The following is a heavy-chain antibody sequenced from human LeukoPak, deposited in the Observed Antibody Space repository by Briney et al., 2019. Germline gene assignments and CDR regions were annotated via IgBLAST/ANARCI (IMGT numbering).Heavy chain of an antibody. Sequence: GASVKASCKASGGTFSSYAISWVRQAPGQGLEWMGGIIPIFGTANYAQKFQGRVTITTDESTSTAYMELSSLRSEDTAVYYCARVGALGYFDYWGQGTLVTVSS. CDR3: ARVGALGYFDY. V-gene: IGHV1-69*05. CDR2: IIPIFGTA. D-gene: IGHD1-26*01. J-gene: IGHJ4*02. CDR1: GGTFSSYA.